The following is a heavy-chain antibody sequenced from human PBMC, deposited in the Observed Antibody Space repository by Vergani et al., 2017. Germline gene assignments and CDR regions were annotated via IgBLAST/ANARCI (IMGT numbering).Heavy chain of an antibody. J-gene: IGHJ4*02. CDR3: AAESKNTYGYHY. CDR2: IVVGSGNT. V-gene: IGHV1-58*02. Sequence: HMQLVQSGPEVKKPGTSVTFSCKASGFTFTSSAMRWVRQARGQRLEWIGWIVVGSGNTNYAQKFQERVTITRDMSTSTAYMELSSLRSDDTAVYYCAAESKNTYGYHYWGQGTLVTVSS. CDR1: GFTFTSSA. D-gene: IGHD5-18*01.